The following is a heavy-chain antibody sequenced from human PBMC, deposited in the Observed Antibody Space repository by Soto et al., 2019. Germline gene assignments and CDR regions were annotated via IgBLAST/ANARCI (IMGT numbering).Heavy chain of an antibody. D-gene: IGHD3-16*01. CDR2: IKEDGSEK. V-gene: IGHV3-7*01. CDR3: TRDRNYFSLLAYYDVFDI. CDR1: GFTFNNYW. Sequence: GGSLRLSCAASGFTFNNYWMTWVRQAPGKGLEWVANIKEDGSEKYHADSVKGRFTISRDNAKSSLYLQMNSLRVEDTAVYYCTRDRNYFSLLAYYDVFDIWGQGTMVTVSS. J-gene: IGHJ3*02.